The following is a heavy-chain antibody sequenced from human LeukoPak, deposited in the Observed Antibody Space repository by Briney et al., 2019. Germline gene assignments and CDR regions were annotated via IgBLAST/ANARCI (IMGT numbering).Heavy chain of an antibody. CDR3: ARASGSSWYERRLHAYYYYMDV. Sequence: SETLSLTCTVSGGSISSYYWSWIRQPPGRGLEWIGYIYYSGSTNYNPSLKSRVTISVDTSKNQFSLKLSSVTAADTAVYSCARASGSSWYERRLHAYYYYMDVWGKGTTVTVSS. CDR1: GGSISSYY. V-gene: IGHV4-59*12. J-gene: IGHJ6*03. D-gene: IGHD6-13*01. CDR2: IYYSGST.